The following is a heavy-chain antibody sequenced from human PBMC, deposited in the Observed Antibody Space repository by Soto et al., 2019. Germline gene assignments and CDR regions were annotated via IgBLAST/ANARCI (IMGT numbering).Heavy chain of an antibody. CDR2: INHTGGS. J-gene: IGHJ4*02. CDR3: AREVGYYSATRRNLYFDY. CDR1: GGSFSGYY. D-gene: IGHD2-2*01. V-gene: IGHV4-34*01. Sequence: PSETLSLTCALSGGSFSGYYWSWVRQTPGKGLEWIGDINHTGGSNYNPSLKSRVMISVDTAKTQFPLNVTSVTAADTAVYYCAREVGYYSATRRNLYFDYWGPGTLVTVSS.